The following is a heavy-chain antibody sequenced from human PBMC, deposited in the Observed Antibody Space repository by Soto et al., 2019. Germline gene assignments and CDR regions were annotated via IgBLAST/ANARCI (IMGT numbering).Heavy chain of an antibody. CDR1: GGSISSYY. D-gene: IGHD3-22*01. J-gene: IGHJ1*01. V-gene: IGHV4-59*08. CDR3: ARVGDSSGYYSPLGYFQH. Sequence: PSETLSLTCTVSGGSISSYYWSWVRQPPGKGLEWIGYIYYSGSTNYNPSLKSRVTISVDTSENQFSLKLSSVTAADTAVYYCARVGDSSGYYSPLGYFQHWGQGTLVTVSS. CDR2: IYYSGST.